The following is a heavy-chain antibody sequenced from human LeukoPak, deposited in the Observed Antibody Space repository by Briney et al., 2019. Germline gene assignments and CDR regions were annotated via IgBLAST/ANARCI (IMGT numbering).Heavy chain of an antibody. CDR3: TRDAEDYFDSSTSFDY. D-gene: IGHD3-22*01. V-gene: IGHV3-33*08. J-gene: IGHJ4*02. CDR1: GFTFRSYG. Sequence: GRSLRLSCAASGFTFRSYGMHWVRQSPGKGLEWVAAIWYDGTNTFYAGSVKGRFTVSRDNSENTLYLQMNTLRPEDTAVYFCTRDAEDYFDSSTSFDYWGQGTLVTVSS. CDR2: IWYDGTNT.